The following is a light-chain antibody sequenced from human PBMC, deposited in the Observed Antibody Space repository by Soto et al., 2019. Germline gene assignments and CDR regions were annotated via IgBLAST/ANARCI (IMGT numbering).Light chain of an antibody. V-gene: IGLV7-46*01. J-gene: IGLJ3*02. CDR1: TGTVTSSHY. CDR3: LLSFPGGRV. Sequence: QAVVTQEPSLTVSPGGTVTLNCGSNTGTVTSSHYPFWFQQRPGQVPTTLIYDTSNKLSWTPARFSGSLLGGKAALTLSGAQADDEADYYCLLSFPGGRVFGAGTKLTVL. CDR2: DTS.